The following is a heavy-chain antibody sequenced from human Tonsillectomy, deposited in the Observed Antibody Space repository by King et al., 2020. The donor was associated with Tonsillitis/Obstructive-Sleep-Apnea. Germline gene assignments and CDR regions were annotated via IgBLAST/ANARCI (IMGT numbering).Heavy chain of an antibody. V-gene: IGHV3-30*01. CDR1: GFTFSSYA. J-gene: IGHJ6*03. CDR3: ARYGVYSNQLALYYYYYYMDV. Sequence: QLVQSGGGVVQPGRSLRLSCAASGFTFSSYAMHWVRQAPGKGLEWVGVIYNDGSNKYYADSVKGRFTIASDTSKNTLYLQMNSLRAEAPAGYYCARYGVYSNQLALYYYYYYMDVWGKGTTVTVSS. CDR2: IYNDGSNK. D-gene: IGHD4-11*01.